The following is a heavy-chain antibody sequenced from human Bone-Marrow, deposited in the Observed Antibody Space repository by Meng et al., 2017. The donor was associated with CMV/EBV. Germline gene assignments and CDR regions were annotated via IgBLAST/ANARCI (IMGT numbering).Heavy chain of an antibody. CDR2: MNPNSGNT. D-gene: IGHD6-13*01. V-gene: IGHV1-8*01. Sequence: ASVKVSCKASGYTFTSYDINWVRQATGQGLEWMGWMNPNSGNTGYAQKFQGRVTMSRNTSISTAYMELSSLRSEDTAVYYCAMRIAAAGNYYNYHYYAMDVWGQGTTVTVSS. CDR1: GYTFTSYD. J-gene: IGHJ6*02. CDR3: AMRIAAAGNYYNYHYYAMDV.